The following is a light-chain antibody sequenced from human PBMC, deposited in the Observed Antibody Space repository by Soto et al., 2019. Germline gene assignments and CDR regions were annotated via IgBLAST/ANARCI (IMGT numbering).Light chain of an antibody. J-gene: IGLJ1*01. CDR1: SSDVGGYNY. V-gene: IGLV2-14*01. CDR2: EVS. CDR3: SSYTSRSTLDYV. Sequence: QSALTQPASVSGSPGQSITISCTGTSSDVGGYNYVSWYQQHPGKAPKLMIYEVSNRPSEVSNRFSGSKSGNTASLTISGLQAEDEADYYCSSYTSRSTLDYVFGSGTKVTVL.